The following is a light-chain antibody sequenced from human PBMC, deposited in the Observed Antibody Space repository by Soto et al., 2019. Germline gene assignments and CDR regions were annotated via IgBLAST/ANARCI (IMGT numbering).Light chain of an antibody. V-gene: IGKV3-20*01. CDR2: DAS. CDR1: QTVRNNY. Sequence: EFVLTQSPGTLSSSAGERATLSCRASQTVRNNYLAWYQQKPGQAPRLLIYDASSRATGFPDRFSGGGCGTDFTLTISRLEAEGFAVYYCQQFSSYPLTFGRGTKVQIK. CDR3: QQFSSYPLT. J-gene: IGKJ4*01.